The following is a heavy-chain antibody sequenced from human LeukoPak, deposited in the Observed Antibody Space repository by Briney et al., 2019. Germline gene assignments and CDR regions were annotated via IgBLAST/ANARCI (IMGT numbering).Heavy chain of an antibody. D-gene: IGHD6-13*01. CDR2: ISSSSSYI. CDR1: GFTFSSYS. J-gene: IGHJ4*02. Sequence: PGGSLRLSCAASGFTFSSYSMNWVRQAPGKGLEWVSSISSSSSYIYYADSVKGRFTISRDNAKNSLYLQMNSLRAEDTAVYYCAREGSSWYTTLAPGYLDYWGQGTLVTVSS. CDR3: AREGSSWYTTLAPGYLDY. V-gene: IGHV3-21*01.